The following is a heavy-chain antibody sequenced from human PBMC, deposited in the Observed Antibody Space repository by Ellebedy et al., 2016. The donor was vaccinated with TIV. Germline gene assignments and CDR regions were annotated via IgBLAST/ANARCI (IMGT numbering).Heavy chain of an antibody. D-gene: IGHD1-1*01. J-gene: IGHJ3*02. Sequence: GESLKISCAAAGFNLDTYSMNWVRQAPGKGLEWLSYISHSSITIHYADSVRGRFTVSRDNTKTSLYLQMNSLRAEDTSIYYCAGDMGWVNERINDAVDIWGQGTMVTVSS. CDR2: ISHSSITI. V-gene: IGHV3-48*04. CDR1: GFNLDTYS. CDR3: AGDMGWVNERINDAVDI.